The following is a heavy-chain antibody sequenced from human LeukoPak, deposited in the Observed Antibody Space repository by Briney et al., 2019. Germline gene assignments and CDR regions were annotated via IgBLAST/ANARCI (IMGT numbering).Heavy chain of an antibody. Sequence: GGSLRLSCAASGFTFSSYAMHWVRQAPGKGLEWVAVISYDGSNKYYADSVKGRFTISRDNSKNTLYLQMNSLRAEDTAVYYCAVYSNYLPFDYWGQGTLVTVSS. CDR1: GFTFSSYA. J-gene: IGHJ4*02. CDR3: AVYSNYLPFDY. D-gene: IGHD4-11*01. V-gene: IGHV3-30-3*01. CDR2: ISYDGSNK.